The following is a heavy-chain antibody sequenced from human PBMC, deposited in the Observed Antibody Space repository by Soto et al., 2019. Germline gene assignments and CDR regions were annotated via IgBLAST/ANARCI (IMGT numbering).Heavy chain of an antibody. CDR2: ISSSGSTI. CDR3: ARDQFCSGGSCYLGWFDP. D-gene: IGHD2-15*01. V-gene: IGHV3-48*03. Sequence: PGGSLRLSCAASGFTFSSYEMNWVRQAPGKGLEWVSYISSSGSTIYYADSVKGRFTISRDNAKNSLYLQMNSLRAEDTAVYYCARDQFCSGGSCYLGWFDPWGQGTLVTVPS. J-gene: IGHJ5*02. CDR1: GFTFSSYE.